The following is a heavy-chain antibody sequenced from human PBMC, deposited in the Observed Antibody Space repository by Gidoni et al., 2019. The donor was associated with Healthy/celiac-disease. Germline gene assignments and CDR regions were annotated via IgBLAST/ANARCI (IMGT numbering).Heavy chain of an antibody. CDR1: GLTFSSYA. V-gene: IGHV3-64D*08. D-gene: IGHD5-18*01. Sequence: EVQLVESGGGLVQHGGSLRLSCSASGLTFSSYAMHWVRQAPGKGLEYVSAISSNGGSTYYADSVKGRFTISRDNSKNTLYLQMSSLRAEDTAVYYCVKGRAIQLWANFDYWGQGTLVTVSS. CDR2: ISSNGGST. J-gene: IGHJ4*02. CDR3: VKGRAIQLWANFDY.